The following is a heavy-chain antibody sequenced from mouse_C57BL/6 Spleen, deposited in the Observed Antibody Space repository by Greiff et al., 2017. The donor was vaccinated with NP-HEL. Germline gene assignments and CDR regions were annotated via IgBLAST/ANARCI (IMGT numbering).Heavy chain of an antibody. Sequence: EVKVVESGGGLVQPGGSLSLSCAASGFTFTDYYMSWVRQPPGKALEWLGFIRNKANGYTTEYSASVKGRFTISRDNSQSILYLQMNALRAEDSATYYCARFYDYRSSFDYWGQGTTLTVSS. V-gene: IGHV7-3*01. CDR1: GFTFTDYY. CDR2: IRNKANGYTT. J-gene: IGHJ2*01. CDR3: ARFYDYRSSFDY. D-gene: IGHD2-4*01.